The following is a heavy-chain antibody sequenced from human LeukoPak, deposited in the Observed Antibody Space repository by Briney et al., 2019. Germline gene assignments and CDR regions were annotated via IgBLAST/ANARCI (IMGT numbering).Heavy chain of an antibody. V-gene: IGHV1-69*13. Sequence: ASVKVSCKASGGTFSTYAINWVRQAPGQGLERMGGIIPMFGTANYAQRFQGRVTITADESTSTAYMEMSSLRSEDTAVYYCARVALTTVTLGSMDVWGKGTTVTISS. CDR1: GGTFSTYA. J-gene: IGHJ6*03. CDR2: IIPMFGTA. D-gene: IGHD4-17*01. CDR3: ARVALTTVTLGSMDV.